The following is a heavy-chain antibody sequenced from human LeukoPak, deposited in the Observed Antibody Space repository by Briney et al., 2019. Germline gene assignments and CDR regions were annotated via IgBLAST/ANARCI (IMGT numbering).Heavy chain of an antibody. CDR1: GDSVNSNSAA. V-gene: IGHV6-1*01. CDR2: TYYRSKWYN. J-gene: IGHJ4*02. CDR3: VRDHGFDFDF. D-gene: IGHD5-24*01. Sequence: SQTLSLTCVISGDSVNSNSAAWNWIRQSPSRGLEWLGRTYYRSKWYNDYALFVKSRITINPDTSRNQFSLQLNSVTPEDTAVYYCVRDHGFDFDFWGQGTLVTVSS.